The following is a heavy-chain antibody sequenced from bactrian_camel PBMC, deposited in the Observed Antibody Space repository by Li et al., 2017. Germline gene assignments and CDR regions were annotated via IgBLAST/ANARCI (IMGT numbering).Heavy chain of an antibody. CDR2: IDNEGTT. V-gene: IGHV3S9*01. Sequence: HVQLVESGGDSVQAGGSLRLSCLVSGFTVNTYCMGWFRGSEREGVPAIDNEGTTSYADSVKGRFTISEDNAKNTLYLQMNSLKPEDTAMYYCAADRTCASLKSGTIDSRSQGTQVTVS. J-gene: IGHJ4*01. D-gene: IGHD3*01. CDR1: GFTVNTYC.